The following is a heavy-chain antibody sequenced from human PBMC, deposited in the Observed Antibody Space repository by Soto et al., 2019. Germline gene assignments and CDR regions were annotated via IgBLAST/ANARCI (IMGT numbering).Heavy chain of an antibody. Sequence: GGSLRLSCAASGFTFSSYGMHWVRQAPGKGLEWVAVISYDGSNKYYADSVKGRFTISRDNSKNTLYLQMNSLRAEDTAVYYCAKAVHSSSWYGGYYYYGMDVWGQGTTVTVSS. CDR3: AKAVHSSSWYGGYYYYGMDV. CDR1: GFTFSSYG. J-gene: IGHJ6*02. D-gene: IGHD6-13*01. V-gene: IGHV3-30*18. CDR2: ISYDGSNK.